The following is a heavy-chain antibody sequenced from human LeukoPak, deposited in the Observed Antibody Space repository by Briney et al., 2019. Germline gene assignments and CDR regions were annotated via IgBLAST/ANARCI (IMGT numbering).Heavy chain of an antibody. J-gene: IGHJ6*03. CDR2: IYTSGST. Sequence: SETLSLTCTVSGGSISSYYWSWIRQPAGKGLEWIGRIYTSGSTNYNPSLKSRVTMAVDTSKNQFSLKLSSVTAADTAVYYCARDRIDYYDSSGYFYYYYMDVWGKGTTVTVSS. V-gene: IGHV4-4*07. D-gene: IGHD3-22*01. CDR3: ARDRIDYYDSSGYFYYYYMDV. CDR1: GGSISSYY.